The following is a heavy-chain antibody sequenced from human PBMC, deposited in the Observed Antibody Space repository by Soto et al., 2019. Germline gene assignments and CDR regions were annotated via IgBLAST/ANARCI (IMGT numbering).Heavy chain of an antibody. CDR1: GGTFSSYA. D-gene: IGHD6-19*01. CDR3: ARDGGYSSGWYWEYNWFDP. Sequence: GASVKVSCKASGGTFSSYAISWVRQAPGQGLEWMGGIIPIFGTANYAQKFQGRVTITADESTSTAYMELSSLRSEDTAVYYCARDGGYSSGWYWEYNWFDPWGHGTLVTVSS. CDR2: IIPIFGTA. V-gene: IGHV1-69*13. J-gene: IGHJ5*02.